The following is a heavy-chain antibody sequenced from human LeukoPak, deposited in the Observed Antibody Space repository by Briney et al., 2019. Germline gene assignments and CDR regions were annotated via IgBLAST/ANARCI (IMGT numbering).Heavy chain of an antibody. V-gene: IGHV4-39*01. CDR1: GVSISSSNSY. CDR2: IYYSGNT. Sequence: PSETLSLTCTVSGVSISSSNSYWGWIRQPPGKGLEWIGSIYYSGNTYYNASLKSQVSISIDTSKNQFSLKLTSVTAADTAVYYCARESRDSRTGHWYFDLWGRGTLITVSS. J-gene: IGHJ2*01. D-gene: IGHD3-22*01. CDR3: ARESRDSRTGHWYFDL.